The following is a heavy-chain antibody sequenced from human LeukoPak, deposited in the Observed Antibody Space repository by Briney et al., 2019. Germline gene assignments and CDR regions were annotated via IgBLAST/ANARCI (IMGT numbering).Heavy chain of an antibody. D-gene: IGHD2-2*01. V-gene: IGHV3-21*01. J-gene: IGHJ4*02. CDR2: ISSTSGNYI. Sequence: TAGSLGLSCAASGFTFSTYWMHWVRQAPGKGLEWVSCISSTSGNYIYYADSVRGRFTISRDNAKNSLYLQMNSLRADDTAVYYCARAMPGFDYWGQGTLVTVSS. CDR1: GFTFSTYW. CDR3: ARAMPGFDY.